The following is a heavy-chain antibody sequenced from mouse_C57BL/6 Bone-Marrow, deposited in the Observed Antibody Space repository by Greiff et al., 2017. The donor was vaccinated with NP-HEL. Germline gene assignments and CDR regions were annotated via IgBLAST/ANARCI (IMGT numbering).Heavy chain of an antibody. D-gene: IGHD1-1*01. J-gene: IGHJ4*01. CDR2: IRSKSNKYAT. V-gene: IGHV10-1*01. Sequence: EVQLVESGGGLVQPKGSLTLSCAASGFSFNTYAMNWVRQAPGKGLEWVARIRSKSNKYATYYADSVKDRFTISRDDSESMLYLQMNNLKSEDTAMYYCVATTDNYYAMDYWGQGTSVTVSS. CDR3: VATTDNYYAMDY. CDR1: GFSFNTYA.